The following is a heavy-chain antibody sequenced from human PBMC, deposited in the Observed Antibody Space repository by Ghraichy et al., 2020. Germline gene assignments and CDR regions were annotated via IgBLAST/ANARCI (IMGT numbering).Heavy chain of an antibody. CDR3: AKVVVPATENNWFDP. D-gene: IGHD2-2*01. J-gene: IGHJ5*02. V-gene: IGHV3-30*02. CDR1: GFTFSYCA. Sequence: GGSLRLSCAASGFTFSYCAMHWVRQAPGKGLEWVAFIRYDGSNKYYADSVKGRFTISRDNSKNTLYLQMNGLRAEDTDVYYCAKVVVPATENNWFDPWGQGTLVTVSS. CDR2: IRYDGSNK.